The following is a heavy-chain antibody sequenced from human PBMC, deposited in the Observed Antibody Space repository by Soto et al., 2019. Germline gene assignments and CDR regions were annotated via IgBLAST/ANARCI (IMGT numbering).Heavy chain of an antibody. D-gene: IGHD2-15*01. CDR1: GGSSSTYY. CDR3: ARASVCIGDSCAFDP. V-gene: IGHV4-59*01. J-gene: IGHJ5*02. Sequence: QVQLQESGPGLVKPSETLSLTCTVSGGSSSTYYWSWIRQPPGKGLEWIGYIYYTGSTNYNPSLKSRVTISVDTSKNQFSLKLSSVTAADTAVYYCARASVCIGDSCAFDPWGQGTLVTVSS. CDR2: IYYTGST.